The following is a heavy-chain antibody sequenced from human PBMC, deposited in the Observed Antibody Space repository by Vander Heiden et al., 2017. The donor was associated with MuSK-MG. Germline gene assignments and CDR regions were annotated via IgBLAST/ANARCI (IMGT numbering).Heavy chain of an antibody. Sequence: EVQLVESGGGLVQPGGSLRLSCAASGFYFRTHSMNWVRQAPGKGLEWISYISTSSTTIYYADSVKGRFTISRDNAKNALYLQMNSLRAEDTAVYYCARYNSGYYEWIDYWGQGALVTVSS. J-gene: IGHJ4*02. CDR3: ARYNSGYYEWIDY. V-gene: IGHV3-48*04. D-gene: IGHD5-12*01. CDR2: ISTSSTTI. CDR1: GFYFRTHS.